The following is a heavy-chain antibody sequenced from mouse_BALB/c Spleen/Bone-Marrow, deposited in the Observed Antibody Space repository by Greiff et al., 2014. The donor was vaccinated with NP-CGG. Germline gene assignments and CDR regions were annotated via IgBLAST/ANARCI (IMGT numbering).Heavy chain of an antibody. Sequence: VQLQQSGAELVKPGASVKLSCTASGFNIKDTYMHWVKQRPEQGLEWIGRIDPANGYTKFDPKFQGKATITADTSSNTAYLQLSSLTSEDTVVYYCARGTTVVSYYATDYWGQGTSVTVSS. CDR1: GFNIKDTY. CDR3: ARGTTVVSYYATDY. CDR2: IDPANGYT. V-gene: IGHV14-3*02. D-gene: IGHD1-1*01. J-gene: IGHJ4*01.